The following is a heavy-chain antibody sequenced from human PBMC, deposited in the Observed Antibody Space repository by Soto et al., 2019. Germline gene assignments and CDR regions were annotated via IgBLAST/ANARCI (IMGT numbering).Heavy chain of an antibody. D-gene: IGHD4-17*01. CDR2: IYASGGST. J-gene: IGHJ4*02. V-gene: IGHV1-46*01. CDR3: FRGGFPDYGKEGRY. CDR1: GYTFTSYN. Sequence: QVQLMQSGAEVKKPGASVKVSCKASGYTFTSYNVHWVRQAPGQGLEWVGIIYASGGSTTYAQNFQGRLTVSRDTSTSTVYMELSSLRSDDTAVYYCFRGGFPDYGKEGRYWGQGTLVTVSS.